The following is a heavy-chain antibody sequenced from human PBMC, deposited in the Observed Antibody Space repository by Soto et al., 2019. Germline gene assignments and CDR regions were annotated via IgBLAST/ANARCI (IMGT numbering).Heavy chain of an antibody. J-gene: IGHJ4*02. V-gene: IGHV3-23*01. CDR2: ISGSGGST. CDR1: GFTFSSYA. D-gene: IGHD6-19*01. CDR3: AKETEYSSGWYPSYYFDY. Sequence: PGGSLRLSCAASGFTFSSYAMSWVRQAPGKGLEWVSAISGSGGSTYYADSVKGRFTISRDNSKNTLYLQMNSLRAEDTAVYYCAKETEYSSGWYPSYYFDYWGQGTLVTVSS.